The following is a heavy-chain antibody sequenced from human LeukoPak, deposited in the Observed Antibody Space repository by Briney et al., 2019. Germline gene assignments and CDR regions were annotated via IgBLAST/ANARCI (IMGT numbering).Heavy chain of an antibody. CDR3: ARGADYYDSSGYPSYFDY. J-gene: IGHJ4*02. D-gene: IGHD3-22*01. Sequence: SVKASCKASGGTFSSYAISWVRQAPGQGLEWMGGIIPIFGTANYAQKFQGRVTITTDESTSTAYMELSSLRSEDTAVYYCARGADYYDSSGYPSYFDYWGQGTLVTVSS. CDR1: GGTFSSYA. V-gene: IGHV1-69*05. CDR2: IIPIFGTA.